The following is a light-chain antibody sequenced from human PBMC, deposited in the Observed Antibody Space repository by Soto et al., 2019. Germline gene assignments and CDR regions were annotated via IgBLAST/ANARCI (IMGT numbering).Light chain of an antibody. Sequence: QSVLTQPPSVSGAPGQRVTISCTGSSSNIGAGYDVHWYQQLPGTAPKLLIYGNSNRPSGVPDRVSGSKSGTSASLAITGLHAEDEAEYYCPSYDSSLGGSVVFGGGTKLTVL. V-gene: IGLV1-40*01. CDR3: PSYDSSLGGSVV. CDR2: GNS. J-gene: IGLJ2*01. CDR1: SSNIGAGYD.